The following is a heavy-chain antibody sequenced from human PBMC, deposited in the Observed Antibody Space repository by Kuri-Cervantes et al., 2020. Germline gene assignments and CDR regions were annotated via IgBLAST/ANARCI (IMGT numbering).Heavy chain of an antibody. J-gene: IGHJ6*03. CDR2: IIPIFGTA. D-gene: IGHD4-23*01. CDR3: ARESLRGYRYYYMDV. Sequence: SVKVTCKASGGTFSSYASSWVRQAPGQGLEWMGGIIPIFGTANYAQKFQGRVTITTDESTSTAYMELSSLRSEDTAVYFCARESLRGYRYYYMDVWGKGTTVTVSS. CDR1: GGTFSSYA. V-gene: IGHV1-69*05.